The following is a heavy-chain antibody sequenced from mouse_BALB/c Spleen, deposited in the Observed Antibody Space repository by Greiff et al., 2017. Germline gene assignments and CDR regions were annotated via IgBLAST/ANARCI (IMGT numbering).Heavy chain of an antibody. CDR1: GYTFTDYA. Sequence: QVQLKESGPELVRPGESVKISCKGSGYTFTDYAMHWVKQSHAKSLEWIGVISIYYDNTNYNQKFKGKATMTVDKSSSTAYMELARLTSEDTAVYYCAREGLYGNYWYFDVWGAGTTVTVSS. CDR3: AREGLYGNYWYFDV. CDR2: ISIYYDNT. V-gene: IGHV1-67*01. D-gene: IGHD2-1*01. J-gene: IGHJ1*01.